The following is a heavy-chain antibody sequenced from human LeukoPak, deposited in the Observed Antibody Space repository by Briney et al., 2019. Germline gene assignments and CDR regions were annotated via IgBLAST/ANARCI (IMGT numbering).Heavy chain of an antibody. Sequence: ASVKVSCKASGYTFTSYGISWVRQAPGQGLEWMGGIIPIFGTANYAQKFQGRVTITADESTSTAYMELSSLRSEDTAVYYCARDGGPAAAETDYWGQGTLVTVSS. CDR1: GYTFTSYG. CDR3: ARDGGPAAAETDY. D-gene: IGHD2-2*01. J-gene: IGHJ4*02. V-gene: IGHV1-69*13. CDR2: IIPIFGTA.